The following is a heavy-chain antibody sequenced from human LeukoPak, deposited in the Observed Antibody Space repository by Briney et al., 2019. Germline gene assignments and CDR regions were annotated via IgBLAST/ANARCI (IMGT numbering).Heavy chain of an antibody. D-gene: IGHD3-22*01. CDR3: AKRDSRAYYYFAY. CDR1: GFTFSSYA. CDR2: IVGSGGST. V-gene: IGHV3-23*01. J-gene: IGHJ4*02. Sequence: GGSLRLSCAASGFTFSSYAMSWVRQPPGKGLEWVSAIVGSGGSTFYADSVQGRFTISRDNSKNTLYLQMNSLRAEDTAVYYCAKRDSRAYYYFAYWGQGTLVTVSS.